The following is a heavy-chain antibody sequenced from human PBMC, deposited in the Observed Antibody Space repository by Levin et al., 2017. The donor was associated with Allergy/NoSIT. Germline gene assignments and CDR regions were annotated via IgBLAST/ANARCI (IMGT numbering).Heavy chain of an antibody. J-gene: IGHJ5*02. V-gene: IGHV5-51*01. Sequence: GESLKISCKGSGYTFTSYWIGWVRQMPGKRLEWMGIIYPGDSDTRYSPSFQGQVTISVDKSTSTAYLQWSSLKASDTAMYYCARLFSRDGYNWFDPWGQGTLVTVSS. D-gene: IGHD5-24*01. CDR2: IYPGDSDT. CDR3: ARLFSRDGYNWFDP. CDR1: GYTFTSYW.